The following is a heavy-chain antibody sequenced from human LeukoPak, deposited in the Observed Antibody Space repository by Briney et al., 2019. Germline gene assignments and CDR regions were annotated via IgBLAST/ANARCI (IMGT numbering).Heavy chain of an antibody. D-gene: IGHD5-12*01. J-gene: IGHJ5*02. CDR1: GGSFSGYY. V-gene: IGHV4-34*01. CDR3: ARDMGGEYSGYDNLGDWFDP. CDR2: IYYSGST. Sequence: SETLSLTCAVYGGSFSGYYWSWIRQPPGKGLEWIGSIYYSGSTYYNPSLKSRVTISVDTSKNQFSLKLSSVTAADTAVYYCARDMGGEYSGYDNLGDWFDPWGQGTLVSVSS.